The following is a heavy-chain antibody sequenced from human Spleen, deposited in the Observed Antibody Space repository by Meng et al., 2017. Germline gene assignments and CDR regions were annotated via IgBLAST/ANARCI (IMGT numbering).Heavy chain of an antibody. CDR1: GGSFSSYY. J-gene: IGHJ4*02. CDR2: IYYSGST. D-gene: IGHD5-18*01. Sequence: QVQLQQWGAGLLKPSEALSLTCAVFGGSFSSYYWGWIRQPPGKGLEWIGSIYYSGSTYYNPSLKSRVTISVDTSKNQFSLKLSSVTAADTAVYYCARHQDGYSWSYWGQGTLVTVSS. V-gene: IGHV4-34*01. CDR3: ARHQDGYSWSY.